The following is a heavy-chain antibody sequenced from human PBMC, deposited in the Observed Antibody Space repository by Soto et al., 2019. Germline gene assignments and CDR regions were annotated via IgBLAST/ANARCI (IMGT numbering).Heavy chain of an antibody. CDR3: ARENIVVVKGGVELYYYHGMDV. CDR1: GYAFTTYG. Sequence: ASVKVSCKASGYAFTTYGISWVRQAPGQGLEWMGWISAYNGNTKYAQKLQGRVTMTTDTSTTTACMELRSLRSDDTAVYYCARENIVVVKGGVELYYYHGMDVWGQGTTVTVSS. J-gene: IGHJ6*02. D-gene: IGHD2-2*01. CDR2: ISAYNGNT. V-gene: IGHV1-18*04.